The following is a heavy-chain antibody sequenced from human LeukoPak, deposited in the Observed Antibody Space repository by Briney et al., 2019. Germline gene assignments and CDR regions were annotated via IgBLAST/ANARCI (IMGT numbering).Heavy chain of an antibody. Sequence: SETLSLTCTVSGGSISTYYWSWIRQPPGKGLEWIGSMYYSGSTNYKPSLKSRVTISVDTSKNQFSLKLSSVTAADTAVYYCARDGTSTDDYWGQGTLVTVSS. J-gene: IGHJ4*02. V-gene: IGHV4-59*12. CDR1: GGSISTYY. D-gene: IGHD2-2*01. CDR3: ARDGTSTDDY. CDR2: MYYSGST.